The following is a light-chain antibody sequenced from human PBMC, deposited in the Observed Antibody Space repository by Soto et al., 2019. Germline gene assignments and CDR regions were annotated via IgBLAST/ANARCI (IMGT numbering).Light chain of an antibody. V-gene: IGKV3-15*01. CDR3: QQYGSSRT. CDR1: PSVSSN. CDR2: GAS. J-gene: IGKJ1*01. Sequence: EIVMTQSPATLSVSPGERATLSCRASPSVSSNLAWYQQKPGQAPRLLIYGASTRATGIPARFSGSGSGTEFTLTISRLEPEDFAVYYCQQYGSSRTFGQGTKVEIK.